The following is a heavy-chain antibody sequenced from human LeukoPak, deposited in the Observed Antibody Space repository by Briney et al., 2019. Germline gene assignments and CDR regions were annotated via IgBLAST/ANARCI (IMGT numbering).Heavy chain of an antibody. CDR2: IYTSGST. CDR1: GGSISSYY. V-gene: IGHV4-4*07. CDR3: ARENSSGYYSRWFDP. D-gene: IGHD3-22*01. Sequence: SETLSLTCTVSGGSISSYYWSWIRQPAGKGLEWIGRIYTSGSTHYNPSLKSRVTMSVDTSKNQFSLKLSSVTAADTAVYYCARENSSGYYSRWFDPWGQGTLVTVSS. J-gene: IGHJ5*02.